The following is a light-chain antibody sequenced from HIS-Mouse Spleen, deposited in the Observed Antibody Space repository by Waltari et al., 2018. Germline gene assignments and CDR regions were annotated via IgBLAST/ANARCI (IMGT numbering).Light chain of an antibody. Sequence: QSALTQPPSASGSPGQSATISFTGTPRDAGGFNYVCWYQQYPGKAPKLMIYEVRKRPSGVPDRFSCSKSSNTASLTGAGLQAEDEADYYCSSYAGSNNLVFGGGTKLTVL. V-gene: IGLV2-8*01. J-gene: IGLJ2*01. CDR1: PRDAGGFNY. CDR3: SSYAGSNNLV. CDR2: EVR.